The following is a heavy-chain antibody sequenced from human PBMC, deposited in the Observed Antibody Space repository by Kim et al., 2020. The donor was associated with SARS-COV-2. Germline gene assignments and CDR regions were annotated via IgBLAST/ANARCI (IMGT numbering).Heavy chain of an antibody. Sequence: TKNAERFQGRVTMTRDTSISTVYMELSRLKSDDTAVYSCARGANTLSAFDLWGQGTMVTVSS. J-gene: IGHJ3*01. V-gene: IGHV1-2*02. CDR2: T. CDR3: ARGANTLSAFDL.